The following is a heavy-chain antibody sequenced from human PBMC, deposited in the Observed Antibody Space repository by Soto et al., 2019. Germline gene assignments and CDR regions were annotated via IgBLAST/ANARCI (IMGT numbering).Heavy chain of an antibody. CDR3: ARAGSYRFDY. CDR1: GFSFSSYW. D-gene: IGHD3-10*01. Sequence: GGFLRLSCVGSGFSFSSYWVHWVRQPPGKGLEWVSRINAGGTSISYADSVKGRFTISRDNAKNTLYLQMDGLGVDDTALYYCARAGSYRFDYWGLGTLVTVSS. J-gene: IGHJ4*02. V-gene: IGHV3-74*01. CDR2: INAGGTSI.